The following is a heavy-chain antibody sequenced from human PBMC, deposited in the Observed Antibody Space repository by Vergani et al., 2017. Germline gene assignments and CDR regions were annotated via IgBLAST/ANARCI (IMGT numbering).Heavy chain of an antibody. V-gene: IGHV3-9*01. Sequence: EVQLVESGGGLVQPGRSLRLSCAASGFTFDDYAMHWVRQAPGKGLEWVSGISWNSGSICYADSVKGRFTISRDNAKNSLYLQINSRRAEDTALYYCAKGTTGVPYWYFDLWGRGTLVTVSS. CDR1: GFTFDDYA. CDR2: ISWNSGSI. D-gene: IGHD1-1*01. CDR3: AKGTTGVPYWYFDL. J-gene: IGHJ2*01.